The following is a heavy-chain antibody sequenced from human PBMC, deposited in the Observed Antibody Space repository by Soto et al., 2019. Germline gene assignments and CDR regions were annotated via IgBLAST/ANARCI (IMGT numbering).Heavy chain of an antibody. D-gene: IGHD5-12*01. CDR3: ARDRGYSGYEYYFDY. CDR1: GFTFSSYG. J-gene: IGHJ4*02. Sequence: LRLSCAASGFTFSSYGMHWVRQAPGKGLEWVAVIWYDGSNKYYADSVKGRFTISRDNSKNTLYLQMNSLRAEDTAVYYCARDRGYSGYEYYFDYWGQGTLVTVSS. CDR2: IWYDGSNK. V-gene: IGHV3-33*01.